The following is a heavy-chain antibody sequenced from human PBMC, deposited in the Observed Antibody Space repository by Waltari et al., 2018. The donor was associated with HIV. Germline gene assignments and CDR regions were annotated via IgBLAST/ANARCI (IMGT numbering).Heavy chain of an antibody. V-gene: IGHV1-2*02. J-gene: IGHJ4*02. Sequence: QLQLVQSGAEVKKPGAPVTVSCKASGYTFTGYYMHWVRQAPGQGLEWMGWINPDNGGTKYAQKFQGRVTMTRDTSISTAYMELSRLRSDDTAVYYCARDICNGGSCYSYYFDYWGQGTLVTVSS. CDR3: ARDICNGGSCYSYYFDY. CDR1: GYTFTGYY. D-gene: IGHD2-15*01. CDR2: INPDNGGT.